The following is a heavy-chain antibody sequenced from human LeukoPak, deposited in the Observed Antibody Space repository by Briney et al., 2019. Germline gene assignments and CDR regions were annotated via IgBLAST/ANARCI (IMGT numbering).Heavy chain of an antibody. CDR3: ARATRDCSSASCYNC. CDR1: GYTFTSYD. D-gene: IGHD2-2*02. Sequence: ASLKVSCKASGYTFTSYDINWVRQATGQGLEWMGWMNPNSGNTGYAQKFQGRVTMTRNTPISTAYMELSSLGSEDTAVYYCARATRDCSSASCYNCWGQGTLVTVSS. V-gene: IGHV1-8*01. J-gene: IGHJ4*02. CDR2: MNPNSGNT.